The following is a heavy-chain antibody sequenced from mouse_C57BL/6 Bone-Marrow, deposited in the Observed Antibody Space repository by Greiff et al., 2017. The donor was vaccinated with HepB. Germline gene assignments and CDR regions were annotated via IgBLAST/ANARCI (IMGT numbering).Heavy chain of an antibody. V-gene: IGHV5-4*01. Sequence: VQLKESGGGLVKPGGSLKLSCAASGFTFSSYAMSWVRQTPEKRLEWVATISDGGSYTYYPDNVKGRFTISRDNAKNNLYLQMSHLKSEDTAMYYCARGTGTGDFDYWGQGTTLTVSS. CDR3: ARGTGTGDFDY. CDR1: GFTFSSYA. D-gene: IGHD4-1*01. J-gene: IGHJ2*01. CDR2: ISDGGSYT.